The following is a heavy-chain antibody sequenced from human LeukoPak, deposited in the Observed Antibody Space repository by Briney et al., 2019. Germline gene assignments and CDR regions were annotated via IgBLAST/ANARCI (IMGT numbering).Heavy chain of an antibody. D-gene: IGHD6-19*01. CDR2: IYYSGST. CDR1: GGSINDYY. V-gene: IGHV4-59*01. Sequence: SSETLSLTCTVSGGSINDYYWSWIRQPPGKGLEWIGFIYYSGSTNYNPSLKSRVTISVDMSKNQFSLRLSSVTAADTAVYYCARSPSSSGWYSFFDYWGQGTLVTVSS. CDR3: ARSPSSSGWYSFFDY. J-gene: IGHJ4*02.